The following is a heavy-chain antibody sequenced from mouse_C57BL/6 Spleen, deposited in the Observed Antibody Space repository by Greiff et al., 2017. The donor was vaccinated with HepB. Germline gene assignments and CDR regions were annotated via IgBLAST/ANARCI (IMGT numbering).Heavy chain of an antibody. CDR2: IYPGDGDT. J-gene: IGHJ3*01. D-gene: IGHD2-4*01. V-gene: IGHV1-82*01. CDR1: GYAFSSSW. Sequence: VKLMESGPELVKPGASVKISCKASGYAFSSSWMNWVKQRPGKGLEWIGRIYPGDGDTNYSGKFKGKATLTADKSSSTAYMQLSSLTSEDSAVYFCARSYDYAWFAYWGQGTLVTVSA. CDR3: ARSYDYAWFAY.